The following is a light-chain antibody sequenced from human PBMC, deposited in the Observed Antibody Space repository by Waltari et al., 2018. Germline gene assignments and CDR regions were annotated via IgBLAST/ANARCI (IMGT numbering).Light chain of an antibody. CDR3: YSTDSSGNLVV. V-gene: IGLV3-10*01. CDR1: ALPKKY. Sequence: SYELTQPPSVSVSPGQTARITCSGDALPKKYAYWYQRKSGLAPVLVIYEDSKRPSGLPGRFSGSSSGTMATFSISGAQVEDEADYYCYSTDSSGNLVVFGGGTKLTVL. CDR2: EDS. J-gene: IGLJ2*01.